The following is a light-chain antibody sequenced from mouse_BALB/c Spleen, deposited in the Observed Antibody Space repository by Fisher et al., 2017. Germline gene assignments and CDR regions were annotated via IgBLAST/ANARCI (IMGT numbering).Light chain of an antibody. J-gene: IGKJ4*01. V-gene: IGKV4-59*01. CDR2: DTS. CDR1: SSVNY. CDR3: QQWSSNPFT. Sequence: IVITQSPAIMSASPGEKVTISCSASSSVNYMHWYQQKSGTSPKRWIYDTSKLASGVPARFSGSGSGTSYSLTIGTMEAEDVATYYCQQWSSNPFTFGSGTKLEIK.